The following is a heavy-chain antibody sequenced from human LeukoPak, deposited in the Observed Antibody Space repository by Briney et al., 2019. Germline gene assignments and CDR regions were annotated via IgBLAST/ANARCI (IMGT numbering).Heavy chain of an antibody. V-gene: IGHV3-7*01. CDR3: ARSDYGDYVGY. CDR2: IRQDGSEK. CDR1: GFTFSSYW. Sequence: GGSLRLSCAASGFTFSSYWMSWVRQAPGKGLEWVANIRQDGSEKYYVDSVKGRFTISRDNAKNSLYLQMNSLRAEDTAVYYCARSDYGDYVGYWGQGTLVTVSS. D-gene: IGHD4-17*01. J-gene: IGHJ4*02.